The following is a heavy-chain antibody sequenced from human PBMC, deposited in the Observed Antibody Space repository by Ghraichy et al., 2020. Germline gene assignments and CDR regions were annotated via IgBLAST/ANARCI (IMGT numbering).Heavy chain of an antibody. V-gene: IGHV4-34*01. CDR2: INHSGST. Sequence: SETLSLTCAVYGGSFSGYYWSWIRQPPGKGLEWIGEINHSGSTNYNPSLKSRVTISGDTSKNQFSLKLSSVTAADTAVYYCARGPYSWELLGVFQHWGQGTLVTVSS. D-gene: IGHD1-26*01. CDR3: ARGPYSWELLGVFQH. J-gene: IGHJ1*01. CDR1: GGSFSGYY.